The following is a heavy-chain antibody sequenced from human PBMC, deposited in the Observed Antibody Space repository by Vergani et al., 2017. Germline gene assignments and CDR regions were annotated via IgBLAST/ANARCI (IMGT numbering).Heavy chain of an antibody. J-gene: IGHJ5*02. CDR1: GYTFTDYW. Sequence: EVQLVQSGAAVKKPGESLKISCEGSGYTFTDYWVGWVRQKPGKGLEWMGVVYARDSITRYSLSFEGQVTISADKSINTAYLEWDSLRASDSAMYYCARHHYYGSVSPGWFDPWGQGTLVTVSS. V-gene: IGHV5-51*01. D-gene: IGHD3-10*01. CDR2: VYARDSIT. CDR3: ARHHYYGSVSPGWFDP.